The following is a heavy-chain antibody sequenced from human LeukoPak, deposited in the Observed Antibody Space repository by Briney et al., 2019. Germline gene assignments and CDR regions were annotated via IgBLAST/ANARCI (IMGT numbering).Heavy chain of an antibody. CDR3: ARSGTTYYYDSSTRI. CDR2: ISSSSTI. V-gene: IGHV3-48*04. Sequence: GGSLRVSCAASGFTFSSYSMNWVRQAPGKGLEWISYISSSSTIYYADSVRGRFTISRDNAKNSLYLQMNSLRAEDTAVYYCARSGTTYYYDSSTRIWGQGTMVTVSS. J-gene: IGHJ3*02. D-gene: IGHD3-22*01. CDR1: GFTFSSYS.